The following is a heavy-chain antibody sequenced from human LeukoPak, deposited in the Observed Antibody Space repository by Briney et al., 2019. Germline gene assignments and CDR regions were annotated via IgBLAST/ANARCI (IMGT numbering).Heavy chain of an antibody. CDR1: GGSITSSSYY. V-gene: IGHV4-39*01. CDR3: ARGLGYCSSTSCLTDAFDI. D-gene: IGHD2-2*01. Sequence: SETLSLTCTVSGGSITSSSYYWGWIRQPPGKGLDWIGNIYYNGNTYYNPSLKSRVAMSIDTSNSQFSLKLSSVTAADTAVYYCARGLGYCSSTSCLTDAFDIWGQGTMVTVSS. J-gene: IGHJ3*02. CDR2: IYYNGNT.